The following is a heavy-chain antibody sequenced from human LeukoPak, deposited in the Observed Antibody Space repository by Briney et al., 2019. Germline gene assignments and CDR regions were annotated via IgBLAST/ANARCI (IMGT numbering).Heavy chain of an antibody. Sequence: GASVKVSCKASGYTFTSYDINWVRQATGQGLEWMGWMNPNSGNTGYAQKFQGRVTMTRDTSTSTVYMELSSLRSEDTAVYYCARAYSSSWSQNGYYGMDVWGQGTTVTVSS. CDR2: MNPNSGNT. CDR3: ARAYSSSWSQNGYYGMDV. V-gene: IGHV1-8*01. D-gene: IGHD6-13*01. J-gene: IGHJ6*02. CDR1: GYTFTSYD.